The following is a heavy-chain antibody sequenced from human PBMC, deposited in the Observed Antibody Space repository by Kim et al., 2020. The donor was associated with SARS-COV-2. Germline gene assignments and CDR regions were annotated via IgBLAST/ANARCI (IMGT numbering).Heavy chain of an antibody. D-gene: IGHD6-19*01. CDR1: GFTFSGSA. V-gene: IGHV3-73*01. CDR2: IRSKANSYAT. Sequence: GGSLRLSCAASGFTFSGSAMHWVRQASGKGLEWVGRIRSKANSYATAYAASVKGRFTISRDDSKNTAYLQMNSLKTEDTAVYYCTSRTIAVAGNDAFDIWGQGTMVTVSS. CDR3: TSRTIAVAGNDAFDI. J-gene: IGHJ3*02.